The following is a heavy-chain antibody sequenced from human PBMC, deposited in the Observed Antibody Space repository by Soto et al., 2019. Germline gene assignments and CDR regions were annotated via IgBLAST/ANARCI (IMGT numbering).Heavy chain of an antibody. V-gene: IGHV3-53*01. J-gene: IGHJ4*02. CDR2: IYSGGST. CDR3: ASAYSYGYIDY. Sequence: GGSLRLSCAASGFTVSSNYMSWVRQAPGKGLEWVSVIYSGGSTYYADSVEGRFTISRDNSKNTLYLQMNSLRAEDTAVYYCASAYSYGYIDYWGQGTLVTVSS. CDR1: GFTVSSNY. D-gene: IGHD5-18*01.